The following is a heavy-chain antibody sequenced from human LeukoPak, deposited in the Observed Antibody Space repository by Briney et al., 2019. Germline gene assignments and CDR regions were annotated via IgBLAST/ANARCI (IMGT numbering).Heavy chain of an antibody. J-gene: IGHJ4*02. CDR1: GYTFANYA. D-gene: IGHD3-10*01. CDR2: INTNTGNP. V-gene: IGHV7-4-1*02. CDR3: TFHRYYGSGSFFDY. Sequence: ASVKVSCKASGYTFANYAMNWVRQAPGQGLEWMGWINTNTGNPTYAQGFTGRFVFSLDTSVSTAYLQISSLKAEDTAVYYCTFHRYYGSGSFFDYWGQGTLVTVSS.